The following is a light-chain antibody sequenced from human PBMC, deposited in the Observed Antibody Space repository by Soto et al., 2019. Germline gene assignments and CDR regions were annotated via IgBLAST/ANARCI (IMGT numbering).Light chain of an antibody. V-gene: IGLV2-14*01. CDR3: SSYTSSNTWV. Sequence: QSVLTQPASVSGSPGQSITISCTGTSSDVGAYNYVSWYQQHPGKAPKLMIYDVSNRPSGVSNRFSGSKFGNTASLPISGLQAEDEADYYCSSYTSSNTWVFGGGTKLTVL. CDR1: SSDVGAYNY. J-gene: IGLJ3*02. CDR2: DVS.